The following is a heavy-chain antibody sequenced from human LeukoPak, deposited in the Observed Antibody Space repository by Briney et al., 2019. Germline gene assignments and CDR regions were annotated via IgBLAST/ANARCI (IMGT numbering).Heavy chain of an antibody. J-gene: IGHJ3*02. CDR2: MRHDGGEN. CDR3: ARVQNAFDI. V-gene: IGHV3-7*05. Sequence: GGSLRLSCAASGFTFSAYWMSWVRQTPRKGLEWVANMRHDGGENYYVDSVKGRFTISRDNAKNSLYLQMNSLRAEDTAVYYCARVQNAFDIWGQGTMVTVSS. CDR1: GFTFSAYW.